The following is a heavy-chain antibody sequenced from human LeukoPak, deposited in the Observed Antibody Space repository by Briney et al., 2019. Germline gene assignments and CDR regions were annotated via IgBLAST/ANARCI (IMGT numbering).Heavy chain of an antibody. CDR1: GGPFSGYY. V-gene: IGHV4-34*01. CDR2: INHSGST. Sequence: SETLSLTCAVYGGPFSGYYWSWIRQPPGKGLEWIGEINHSGSTNYNPSLKSRVTISVDTSKNQFSLKLSSVTAADTAVYYCARARYYYDSSDSFDAFDIWGQGTMVTVSS. CDR3: ARARYYYDSSDSFDAFDI. J-gene: IGHJ3*02. D-gene: IGHD3-22*01.